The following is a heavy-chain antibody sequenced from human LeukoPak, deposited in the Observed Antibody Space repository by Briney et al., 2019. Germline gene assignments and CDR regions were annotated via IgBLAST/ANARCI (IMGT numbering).Heavy chain of an antibody. CDR1: GYTFTSYA. Sequence: ASVKLSCKASGYTFTSYAMNWVRQAPGQGLEWMGWINTNTEHPTYAQAFTGRFFFSLDTSTSTAYLQISSLKAEDPAVYYRARGYLGTGPDDYWGQGTLVTVSS. D-gene: IGHD3/OR15-3a*01. V-gene: IGHV7-4-1*02. CDR3: ARGYLGTGPDDY. CDR2: INTNTEHP. J-gene: IGHJ4*02.